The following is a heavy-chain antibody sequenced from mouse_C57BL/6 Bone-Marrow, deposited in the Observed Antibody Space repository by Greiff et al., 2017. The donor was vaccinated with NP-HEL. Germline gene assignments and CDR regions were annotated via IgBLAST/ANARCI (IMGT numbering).Heavy chain of an antibody. CDR3: ARRDTTVLDY. CDR2: IYPGSGNT. J-gene: IGHJ2*01. Sequence: VQVVESGAELVRPGASVKLSCKASGYTFTDSCINWVKQRPGQGLEWIARIYPGSGNTYYNEKFKGKATLTAEKSSSTAYMQLSSLTSEDSAVYFGARRDTTVLDYWGQGTTLTVSS. CDR1: GYTFTDSC. D-gene: IGHD1-1*01. V-gene: IGHV1-76*01.